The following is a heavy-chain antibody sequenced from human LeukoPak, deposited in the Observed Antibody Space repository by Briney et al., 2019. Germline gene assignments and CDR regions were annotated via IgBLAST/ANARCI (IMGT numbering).Heavy chain of an antibody. V-gene: IGHV3-7*03. CDR1: GFTFSSYW. J-gene: IGHJ5*02. D-gene: IGHD6-6*01. CDR3: AKVYSSSANWFDP. Sequence: PGGSLRLSCAASGFTFSSYWMSWVRQAPGKGLEWVANIKQDGSEKYYVDSVKGRFTISRDNSKNTLYLQMNSLRAEDTAVYYCAKVYSSSANWFDPWGQGTLVTVSS. CDR2: IKQDGSEK.